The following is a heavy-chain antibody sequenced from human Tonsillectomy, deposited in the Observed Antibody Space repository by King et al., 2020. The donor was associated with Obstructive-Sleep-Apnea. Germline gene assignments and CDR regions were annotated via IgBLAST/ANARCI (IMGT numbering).Heavy chain of an antibody. CDR1: GGSISSYY. V-gene: IGHV4-59*08. CDR2: IYYSGST. J-gene: IGHJ4*02. CDR3: ARHGGTQTYAEFDY. Sequence: VQLQESGPGLVKPSETLSLTCTVSGGSISSYYWSWIRQPPGKGLEWIGYIYYSGSTNYNPSLKSRVTISVDTSKNQFSLKLSSVTAADTAVYYCARHGGTQTYAEFDYWGQGTLVTVSS. D-gene: IGHD1-26*01.